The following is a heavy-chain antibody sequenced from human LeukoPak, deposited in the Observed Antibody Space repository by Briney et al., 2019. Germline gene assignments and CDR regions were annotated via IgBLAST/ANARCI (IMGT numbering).Heavy chain of an antibody. CDR3: ASGFGGYVPNDAYDI. V-gene: IGHV4-34*01. CDR1: GGSFSGYY. J-gene: IGHJ3*02. CDR2: INHSGST. D-gene: IGHD5-12*01. Sequence: SETLSLTCAVYGGSFSGYYWSWIRQPPGKGLEWIGEINHSGSTNYNPSLKSRVTISVDTSKNQFSLKLSSVTAADTAVYYCASGFGGYVPNDAYDIWGQGTMVTVSS.